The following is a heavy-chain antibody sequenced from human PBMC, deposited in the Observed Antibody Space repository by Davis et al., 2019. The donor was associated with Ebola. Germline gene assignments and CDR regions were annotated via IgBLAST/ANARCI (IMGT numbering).Heavy chain of an antibody. CDR2: ISSSGSTI. Sequence: PGGSLRLSCAASGFTFSSYSMNWVRQAPGKGLEWVSSISSSGSTIYYADSVKGRFTISRDNAKNSLYLQMNSLRAEDTAVYYCAREWVPAAMLYYYYGMDVWGQGTTVTVSS. CDR1: GFTFSSYS. CDR3: AREWVPAAMLYYYYGMDV. J-gene: IGHJ6*02. D-gene: IGHD2-2*01. V-gene: IGHV3-48*04.